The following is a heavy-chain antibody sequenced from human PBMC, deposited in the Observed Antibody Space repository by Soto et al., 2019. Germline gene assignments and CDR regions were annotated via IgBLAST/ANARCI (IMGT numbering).Heavy chain of an antibody. Sequence: QVQLQESGPGLVKPSQTLSLTCTVSGGSISSGGYYWSWIRQHPGKGLEGIGYIYYSGSTYYNPSLKSRVTISVDTSKNQFSLKLSSVTAADTAGYYCARVKKYWDSSGNWFDPWGQGTLVTVSS. CDR3: ARVKKYWDSSGNWFDP. CDR1: GGSISSGGYY. J-gene: IGHJ5*02. D-gene: IGHD3-22*01. CDR2: IYYSGST. V-gene: IGHV4-31*03.